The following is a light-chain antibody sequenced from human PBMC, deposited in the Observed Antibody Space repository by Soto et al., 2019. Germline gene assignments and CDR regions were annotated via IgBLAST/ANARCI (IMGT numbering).Light chain of an antibody. V-gene: IGKV1-5*01. Sequence: IQMTQSPSTLSASVGDRVTITCRASQSISDWLAWYQQKPGKAPKLLIYDASGLESGVPSRFSGSGSGTEFTLTISSLQPDDFATYYCQQYNSYSLTFGGGTKVDI. J-gene: IGKJ4*01. CDR2: DAS. CDR3: QQYNSYSLT. CDR1: QSISDW.